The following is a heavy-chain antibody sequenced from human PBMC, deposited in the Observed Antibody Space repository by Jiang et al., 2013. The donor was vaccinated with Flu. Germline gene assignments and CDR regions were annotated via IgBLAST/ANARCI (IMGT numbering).Heavy chain of an antibody. CDR1: GDSVSSNTAA. D-gene: IGHD3-10*01. V-gene: IGHV6-1*01. CDR2: TYYRSRWYN. Sequence: QTLSLTCAISGDSVSSNTAAWNWIRQSPSRGLEWLGRTYYRSRWYNDYAVSVKSRITINPDTSKNQFSLHLNSVTPVDTAVYYCAREYGSGNNAFDIWGQGTMVTVSS. J-gene: IGHJ3*02. CDR3: AREYGSGNNAFDI.